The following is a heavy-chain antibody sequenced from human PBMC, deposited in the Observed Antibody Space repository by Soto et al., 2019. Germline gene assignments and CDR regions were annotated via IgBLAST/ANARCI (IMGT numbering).Heavy chain of an antibody. CDR3: ARDGDVYRIDAFDI. CDR1: GLTFSSYS. CDR2: ISTSSSTI. J-gene: IGHJ3*02. V-gene: IGHV3-48*01. D-gene: IGHD4-4*01. Sequence: GGSQRLSCTASGLTFSSYSMNWVRQATGKGLEWVSYISTSSSTIYYADSVKGRFTISRDNSKNTLYLQMNSLRVEDTAVYYCARDGDVYRIDAFDIWGQGTTVTVSS.